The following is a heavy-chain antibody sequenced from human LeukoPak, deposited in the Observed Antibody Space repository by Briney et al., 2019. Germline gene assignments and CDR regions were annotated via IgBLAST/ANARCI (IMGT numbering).Heavy chain of an antibody. CDR1: GYTFTSYG. V-gene: IGHV1-18*01. J-gene: IGHJ3*02. CDR2: ISAYNGNT. CDR3: ARAEWTRRYCSSTSCYPDAFDI. D-gene: IGHD2-2*01. Sequence: ASVKVSCKASGYTFTSYGISWVRQAPGQGLEWMGWISAYNGNTNYAQKLQGRVTMTTDTSTSTAYMELRSLRSDDTAVYYCARAEWTRRYCSSTSCYPDAFDIWGQGTMVTVSS.